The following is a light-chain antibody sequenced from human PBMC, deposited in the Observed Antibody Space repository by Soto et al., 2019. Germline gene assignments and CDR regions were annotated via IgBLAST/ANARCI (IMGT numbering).Light chain of an antibody. V-gene: IGLV1-47*02. CDR3: AAWDESLTGRV. CDR2: NDD. CDR1: GSNIGPNY. J-gene: IGLJ3*02. Sequence: QSVLTQSPSASGTPGQRITISCSGSGSNIGPNYVYWFQQFPGTAPKLLIYNDDQRPSGVPDRFSGSKSGTSASLGISGLRSEDEADYYCAAWDESLTGRVFGGGTKLTVL.